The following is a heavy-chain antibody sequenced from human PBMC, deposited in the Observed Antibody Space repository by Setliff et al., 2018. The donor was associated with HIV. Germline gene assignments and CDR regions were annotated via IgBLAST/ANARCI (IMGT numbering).Heavy chain of an antibody. Sequence: GGSLRLSCAASGFNFGDYYMTWIRQAPGKGLEWVAYISKTSTYTNFADSVKGRFALSRDNAKDLLYLQMNSLSAEDTAIYYCARDRMPHSTLWGCDSWGQGTLVTVSS. V-gene: IGHV3-11*05. J-gene: IGHJ4*02. CDR1: GFNFGDYY. D-gene: IGHD2-21*01. CDR3: ARDRMPHSTLWGCDS. CDR2: ISKTSTYT.